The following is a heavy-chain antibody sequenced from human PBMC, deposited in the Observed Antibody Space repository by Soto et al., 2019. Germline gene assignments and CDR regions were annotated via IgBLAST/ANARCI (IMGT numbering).Heavy chain of an antibody. CDR3: AMRGYDFWSGYFWANDAFDI. CDR1: GGSFSGYY. D-gene: IGHD3-3*01. CDR2: INHSGST. V-gene: IGHV4-34*01. Sequence: KASETLSLTCAVYGGSFSGYYWIWIRQPPGKGLEWIGEINHSGSTNYNPSLKSRVTISVDTSKNQFSLKLSSVTAADTAVYYCAMRGYDFWSGYFWANDAFDIWGQGTMVTVSS. J-gene: IGHJ3*02.